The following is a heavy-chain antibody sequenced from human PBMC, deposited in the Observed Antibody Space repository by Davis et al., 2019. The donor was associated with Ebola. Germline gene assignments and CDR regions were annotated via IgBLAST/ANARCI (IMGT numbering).Heavy chain of an antibody. Sequence: PSETLSLTCAVYGESFSGYYWSWIRQPPGKGLEWIGEINHSGSTNYNPSLKSRVTISVDTSKNQFSLKLSSVTAADTAVYYCARARAGYCSSISCYTGYFHHWGQGTLVTVSS. J-gene: IGHJ1*01. CDR3: ARARAGYCSSISCYTGYFHH. CDR2: INHSGST. V-gene: IGHV4-34*01. D-gene: IGHD2-2*01. CDR1: GESFSGYY.